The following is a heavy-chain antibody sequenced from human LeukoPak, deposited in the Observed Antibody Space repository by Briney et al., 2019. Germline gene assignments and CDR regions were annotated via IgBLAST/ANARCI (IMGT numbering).Heavy chain of an antibody. CDR2: ISSSSRTT. D-gene: IGHD5-18*01. CDR1: AFSFSAYS. V-gene: IGHV3-48*01. Sequence: AGSLRLSCAASAFSFSAYSMNWVRQAPGKGLEWVSYISSSSRTTYYADSVKGRFTISRDNSKNTLYLQMNSLRAEDTAVYYCAKDQLSGWFGYSYGSYYYYGMDVWGQGTTVTVSS. CDR3: AKDQLSGWFGYSYGSYYYYGMDV. J-gene: IGHJ6*02.